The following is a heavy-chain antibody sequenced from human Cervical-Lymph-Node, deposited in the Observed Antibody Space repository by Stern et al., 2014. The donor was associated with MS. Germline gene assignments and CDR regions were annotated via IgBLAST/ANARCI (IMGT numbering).Heavy chain of an antibody. CDR2: IYYSGST. D-gene: IGHD1-26*01. J-gene: IGHJ4*02. V-gene: IGHV4-59*01. Sequence: QLQLQESGPGLVKHSETLSLTCTVSGGSISSYYWSWIRQPPGKGLEWIGYIYYSGSTNYNPSLKSRVTISVDTSKNQFSLKLSSVTAADTAVYYCARDRGGAADYWGQGTLVTVSS. CDR3: ARDRGGAADY. CDR1: GGSISSYY.